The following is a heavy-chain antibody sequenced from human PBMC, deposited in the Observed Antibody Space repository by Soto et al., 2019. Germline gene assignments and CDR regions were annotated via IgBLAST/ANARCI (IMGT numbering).Heavy chain of an antibody. Sequence: PSETLSLTCSVSGGSMSNHYWSWIRQPPGKGLEWIGDIYYSGSTDYNPSLKSRVSISVDTSKSQFFLKLNAVTAADTAVYFCARVSYYYDTSGYSYGWFGPWGQGNLVTVSS. V-gene: IGHV4-59*11. J-gene: IGHJ5*02. CDR2: IYYSGST. D-gene: IGHD3-22*01. CDR3: ARVSYYYDTSGYSYGWFGP. CDR1: GGSMSNHY.